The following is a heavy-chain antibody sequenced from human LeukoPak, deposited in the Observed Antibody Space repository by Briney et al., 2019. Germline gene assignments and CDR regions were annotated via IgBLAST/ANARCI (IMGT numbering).Heavy chain of an antibody. D-gene: IGHD3-3*01. CDR1: GGSIHSYY. V-gene: IGHV4-4*07. Sequence: PSETLSLTCTVSGGSIHSYYWSWVRQPAGQGLEWIGRIYTSGRTIYNPSLKSRVTMSVDASKNLLSLKVTSVSAADTAGYFCARGGNIFWSGYYDYFDSWGQGTLVIVSA. CDR3: ARGGNIFWSGYYDYFDS. J-gene: IGHJ4*02. CDR2: IYTSGRT.